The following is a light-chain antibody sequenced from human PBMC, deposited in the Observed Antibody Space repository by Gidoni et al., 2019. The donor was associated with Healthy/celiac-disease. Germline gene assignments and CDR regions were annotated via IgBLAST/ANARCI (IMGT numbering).Light chain of an antibody. V-gene: IGKV3-20*01. CDR2: GAS. Sequence: EIGLTQSPGTLSWSPGERATLSCRASQSVSSSYLAWYQQKPGQAPRLLIYGASSRATGIPDRFSGSGSGTDFTLTISRLEPEDFAVYYCQQYGSSTYTFGQGPKLEIK. CDR1: QSVSSSY. CDR3: QQYGSSTYT. J-gene: IGKJ2*01.